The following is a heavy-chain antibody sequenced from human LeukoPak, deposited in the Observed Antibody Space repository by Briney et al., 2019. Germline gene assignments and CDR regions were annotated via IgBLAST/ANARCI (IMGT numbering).Heavy chain of an antibody. V-gene: IGHV3-7*01. Sequence: GGSLRLSCTTSGLTFSASWLSWVRQAPGKGLEWVANIKEDGSVEDYMDSVSGRFTISRDNAKNSLYLQMDSLRAEDTAVYYCARDGTGGYFDYWGQGTLVTVSS. D-gene: IGHD3-10*01. CDR1: GLTFSASW. CDR2: IKEDGSVE. CDR3: ARDGTGGYFDY. J-gene: IGHJ4*02.